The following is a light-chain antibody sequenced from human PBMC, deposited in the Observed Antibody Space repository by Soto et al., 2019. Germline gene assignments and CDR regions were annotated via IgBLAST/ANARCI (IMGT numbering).Light chain of an antibody. CDR3: SSYTSSSFYV. V-gene: IGLV2-14*01. J-gene: IGLJ1*01. CDR2: DVS. Sequence: QSALTQPASVSGSAGKSITISCTGTSSDVGGYNYVSWYQQHPGKAPKLMIYDVSNRPSGVSNRFSGSKSGNTASLTISGLQAEYEADYYCSSYTSSSFYVFGTGTKLTV. CDR1: SSDVGGYNY.